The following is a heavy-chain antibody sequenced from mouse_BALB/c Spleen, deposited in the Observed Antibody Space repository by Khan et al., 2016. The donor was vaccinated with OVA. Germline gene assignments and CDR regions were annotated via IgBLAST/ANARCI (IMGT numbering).Heavy chain of an antibody. V-gene: IGHV1-77*01. CDR2: ISPGSGDT. CDR1: GYTFTDYY. D-gene: IGHD1-2*01. Sequence: QVQLQQSGAELARPGASVKLSCKASGYTFTDYYINWVKQRTGQGLEWIGEISPGSGDTYYNEKFKGKATLTADKSSSQAYMQLSSLTSEASSVYFCSRSNYFGYTFAYWGQGTLVTVSA. J-gene: IGHJ3*01. CDR3: SRSNYFGYTFAY.